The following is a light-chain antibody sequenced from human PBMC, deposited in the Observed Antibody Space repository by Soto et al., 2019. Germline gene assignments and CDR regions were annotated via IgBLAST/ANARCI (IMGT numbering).Light chain of an antibody. CDR1: SSDVGAYNY. CDR2: EVS. CDR3: SSYAGSNNLI. J-gene: IGLJ1*01. Sequence: QSALTQPPSASGSPGQSVTISCTGTSSDVGAYNYVSWYQQHPGKAPKLMIYEVSKRPSGVPDRFSGSKSGNTASLAVSGLQAEDEADYYCSSYAGSNNLIFGTWPKVTVL. V-gene: IGLV2-8*01.